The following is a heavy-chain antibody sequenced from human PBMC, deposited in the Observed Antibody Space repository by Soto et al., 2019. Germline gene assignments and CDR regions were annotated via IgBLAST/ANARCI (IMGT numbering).Heavy chain of an antibody. CDR2: IIPILAIT. CDR1: GGTFSRYT. Sequence: SVKVSCKASGGTFSRYTISWVRQAPGQGLEWMGRIIPILAITNYAQEFQGRVTITVDKSTSTVYMELSSLTSKDTAVYYCPRGSWDSSSESYFDYWGQGTLVTVSS. J-gene: IGHJ4*01. D-gene: IGHD6-6*01. V-gene: IGHV1-69*02. CDR3: PRGSWDSSSESYFDY.